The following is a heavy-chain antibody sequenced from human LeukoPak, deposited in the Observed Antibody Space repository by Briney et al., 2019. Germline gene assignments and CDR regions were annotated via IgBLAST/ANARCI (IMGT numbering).Heavy chain of an antibody. Sequence: GGSLRLSCAASGFTFSSYAMRWVRQAPGKGLEWVSSISGSGGSTYYADSVKGRFTISRDNSKNTLYLQMNSLRAEDTAGYYRAKDWDYYGSGSYSDYWGQGTLVTVSS. D-gene: IGHD3-10*01. CDR1: GFTFSSYA. CDR3: AKDWDYYGSGSYSDY. CDR2: ISGSGGST. J-gene: IGHJ4*02. V-gene: IGHV3-23*01.